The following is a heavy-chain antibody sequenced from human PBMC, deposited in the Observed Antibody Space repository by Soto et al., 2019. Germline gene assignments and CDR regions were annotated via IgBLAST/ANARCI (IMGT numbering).Heavy chain of an antibody. CDR1: GYTLTELS. CDR3: ATTVPEDIPSSGFYWYFEL. J-gene: IGHJ2*01. V-gene: IGHV1-24*01. D-gene: IGHD3-22*01. Sequence: ASVKVSCKVSGYTLTELSMHWVRQAPGKGLEWMGGFDPEDGETIYAQKFQGRVTMTEDTSTKTAYMELSRLRSEDTAVYYCATTVPEDIPSSGFYWYFELWGRGTLVTVSS. CDR2: FDPEDGET.